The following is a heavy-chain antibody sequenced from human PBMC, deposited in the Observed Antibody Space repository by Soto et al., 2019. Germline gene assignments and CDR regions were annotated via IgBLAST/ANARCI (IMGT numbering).Heavy chain of an antibody. V-gene: IGHV3-23*01. D-gene: IGHD6-6*01. J-gene: IGHJ3*01. Sequence: EVQLLESGGGLVQPGGSLRLSCAASGFSFSTNAMSWVRQAPGKGLEWVSGISASGGNTLYADSVKGRFTISRDNSKNTLYLQMNSLRAGDTAVYYCAKDFYSTSYSTSSFSAFDFWGQGTVVTVSS. CDR1: GFSFSTNA. CDR3: AKDFYSTSYSTSSFSAFDF. CDR2: ISASGGNT.